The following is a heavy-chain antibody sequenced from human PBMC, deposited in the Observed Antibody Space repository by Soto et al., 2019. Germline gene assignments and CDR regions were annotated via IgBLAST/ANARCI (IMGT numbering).Heavy chain of an antibody. Sequence: QVQLVQSGAEVKKPGSSVKVSCKASGGTFSSYAISWVRQAPGQGLEWMGGIIPIFGTANYAQKFQGRVTITADESTSTAYMELRSLRSEDTAVYYCASNPHCSGGSCYSYFDYWGQGTLVTVSS. CDR3: ASNPHCSGGSCYSYFDY. J-gene: IGHJ4*02. CDR2: IIPIFGTA. D-gene: IGHD2-15*01. CDR1: GGTFSSYA. V-gene: IGHV1-69*01.